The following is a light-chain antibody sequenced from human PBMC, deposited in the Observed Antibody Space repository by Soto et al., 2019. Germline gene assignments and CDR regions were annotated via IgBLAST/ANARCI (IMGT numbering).Light chain of an antibody. CDR1: SSDVGGYNS. Sequence: QSVLTQPASVSGSPGQSITISCTGTSSDVGGYNSVSWYQQHPGKAPTLMIYEVNNRPSGVSNRFSGSKSGNTASLTISGLHAEDEADYYCNSYTSGSTYVFGTGTKVTVL. V-gene: IGLV2-14*01. CDR3: NSYTSGSTYV. J-gene: IGLJ1*01. CDR2: EVN.